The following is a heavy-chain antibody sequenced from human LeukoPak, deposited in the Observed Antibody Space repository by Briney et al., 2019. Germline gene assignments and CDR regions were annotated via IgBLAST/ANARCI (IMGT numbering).Heavy chain of an antibody. J-gene: IGHJ4*02. CDR2: FDPEDGET. Sequence: ASVKVSCKVSGYTLTELSMHWVRQAPGKGLEWMGGFDPEDGETIYAQKFQGRVTMTEDTSTDTAHMELSSLRSEATAVYYCATGEVEWLSFDYWGQGTLVTVSS. D-gene: IGHD3-3*01. CDR1: GYTLTELS. V-gene: IGHV1-24*01. CDR3: ATGEVEWLSFDY.